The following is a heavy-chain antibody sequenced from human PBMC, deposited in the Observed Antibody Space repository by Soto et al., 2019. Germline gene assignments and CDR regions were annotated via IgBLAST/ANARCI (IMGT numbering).Heavy chain of an antibody. CDR3: ARGVPYYDILTGYYELFDY. CDR2: ISAYNGNT. D-gene: IGHD3-9*01. Sequence: ASVKVSCKASGYTFTSYGISWVRQAPGQGLEWMGWISAYNGNTNYAQKFQGRVTMTTDTSTNTAYMELRSLRSDDTAVYYCARGVPYYDILTGYYELFDYWGQGTLVTVSS. V-gene: IGHV1-18*01. J-gene: IGHJ4*01. CDR1: GYTFTSYG.